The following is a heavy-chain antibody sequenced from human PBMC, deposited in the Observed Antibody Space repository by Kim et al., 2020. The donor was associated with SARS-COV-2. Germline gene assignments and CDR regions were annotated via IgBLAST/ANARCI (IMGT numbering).Heavy chain of an antibody. D-gene: IGHD2-21*02. CDR1: GGTFSSYA. CDR3: ARVWGLVTAIRLQYYYYGMDV. CDR2: IIPIFGTA. V-gene: IGHV1-69*13. J-gene: IGHJ6*02. Sequence: SVKVSCKASGGTFSSYAISWVRQAPGQGLEWMGGIIPIFGTANYAQKFQGRVTITADESTSTAYMELSSLRSEDTAVYYCARVWGLVTAIRLQYYYYGMDVWGQGTTVTVSS.